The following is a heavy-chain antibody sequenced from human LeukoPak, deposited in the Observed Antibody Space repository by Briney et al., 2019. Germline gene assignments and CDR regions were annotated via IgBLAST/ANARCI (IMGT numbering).Heavy chain of an antibody. Sequence: SETLSLTCAVSGGSISSGGYSWSWIRQPPGKGLEWIGYIYHSGSTYYNPSLKSRVTISVDRSKNQFSLKLSSVTAADTAVYYCARGGRLYNYYFDYWGQGTLVTVSS. CDR3: ARGGRLYNYYFDY. CDR2: IYHSGST. V-gene: IGHV4-30-2*01. J-gene: IGHJ4*02. CDR1: GGSISSGGYS. D-gene: IGHD1-20*01.